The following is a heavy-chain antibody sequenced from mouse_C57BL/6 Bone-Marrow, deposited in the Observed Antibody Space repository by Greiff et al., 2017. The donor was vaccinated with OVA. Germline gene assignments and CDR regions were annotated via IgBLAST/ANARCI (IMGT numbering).Heavy chain of an antibody. Sequence: EVHLVESGGGLVKPGGSLKLSCAASGFTFSDYGMHWVRQAPEKGLEWVAYISSGSSTIYYADTVKGRFTISRDNAKNTLFLQMTSLRSEDTAMYYCARTQLGRVYFDYWGQGTTLTVSS. V-gene: IGHV5-17*01. J-gene: IGHJ2*01. CDR3: ARTQLGRVYFDY. D-gene: IGHD4-1*02. CDR1: GFTFSDYG. CDR2: ISSGSSTI.